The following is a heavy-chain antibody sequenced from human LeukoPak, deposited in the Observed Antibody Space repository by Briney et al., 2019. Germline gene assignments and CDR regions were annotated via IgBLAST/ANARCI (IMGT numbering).Heavy chain of an antibody. CDR3: ARVDGPYYYYGMAV. V-gene: IGHV3-53*01. CDR1: GFTVSSNY. CDR2: IYSGGST. D-gene: IGHD3-9*01. Sequence: GGSLRLSCAASGFTVSSNYMSWVRQAPGKGLEWVSVIYSGGSTYYADSVKGRFTISRDNSKNTLYLQMNSLRAEDTAVYYCARVDGPYYYYGMAVWGQGTTVTVSS. J-gene: IGHJ6*02.